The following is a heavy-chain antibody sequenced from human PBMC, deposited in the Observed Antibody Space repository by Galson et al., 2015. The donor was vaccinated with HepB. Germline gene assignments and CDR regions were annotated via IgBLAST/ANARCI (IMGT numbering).Heavy chain of an antibody. CDR2: INAGNGNT. Sequence: SCKASGYTFTSYAMHWVRQAPGQRLEWMGWINAGNGNTKYSQKSQGRVTITRDTSASTAYMELSSLRSEDTAVYYCARDSRAIWFGELPFDYWGQGTLVTVSS. CDR1: GYTFTSYA. V-gene: IGHV1-3*01. J-gene: IGHJ4*02. CDR3: ARDSRAIWFGELPFDY. D-gene: IGHD3-10*01.